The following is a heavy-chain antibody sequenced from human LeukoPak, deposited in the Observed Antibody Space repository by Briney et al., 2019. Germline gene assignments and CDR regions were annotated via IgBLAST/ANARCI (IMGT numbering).Heavy chain of an antibody. V-gene: IGHV3-23*01. CDR3: AKGWSGSYAAFDI. J-gene: IGHJ3*02. CDR2: ISGSGGST. D-gene: IGHD1-26*01. CDR1: GFTFSSYA. Sequence: GGSLRLSCAASGFTFSSYAMSWVRQAPGKGLEWVSAISGSGGSTYYADSVKGRFTISRDNSKNTLYLQMNSLRAEDMALYYCAKGWSGSYAAFDIWGQGTMVTVSS.